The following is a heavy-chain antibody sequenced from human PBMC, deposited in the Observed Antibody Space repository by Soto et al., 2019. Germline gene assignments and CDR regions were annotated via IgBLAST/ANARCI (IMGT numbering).Heavy chain of an antibody. Sequence: QVQLVQSGAEVKKPGSSVTVSCKASGGTFSSYTISWVRQAPGQGLEWMGGIIPIFGTANYAQKFQGRVTIXXDXSXTTAYMELSSLRSEDTAVHYCARGNHRWLQLWYFDLWGRGTLVTVSS. CDR2: IIPIFGTA. D-gene: IGHD5-12*01. V-gene: IGHV1-69*12. CDR3: ARGNHRWLQLWYFDL. CDR1: GGTFSSYT. J-gene: IGHJ2*01.